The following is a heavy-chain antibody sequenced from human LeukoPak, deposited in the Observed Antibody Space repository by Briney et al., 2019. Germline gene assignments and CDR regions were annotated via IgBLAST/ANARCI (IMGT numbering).Heavy chain of an antibody. CDR2: INHSGST. J-gene: IGHJ4*02. CDR3: ARSFVGYGQYGAFDY. D-gene: IGHD4/OR15-4a*01. V-gene: IGHV4-34*01. CDR1: GGSFSGYY. Sequence: KSSETLSLTCAVYGGSFSGYYWSWIRQPPGKGLEWIGEINHSGSTNYNPSLKSRVTISVDTSKNQFSLKLSSVTAADTAVYYCARSFVGYGQYGAFDYWGQGTLVTVSS.